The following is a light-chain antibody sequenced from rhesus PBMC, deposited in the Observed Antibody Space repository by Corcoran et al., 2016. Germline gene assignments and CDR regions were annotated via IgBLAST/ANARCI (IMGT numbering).Light chain of an antibody. CDR2: RAS. Sequence: DIQMTQSPSSLSASVGDRVTITCRASQGISNWLAWYQQKPGKAPKLLIYRASKLETGVPSSFSGSGSGTDCTLTISSLQPEDIATYYCQQHDNSPPTFGQGTKVEIK. V-gene: IGKV1-69*01. CDR1: QGISNW. J-gene: IGKJ1*01. CDR3: QQHDNSPPT.